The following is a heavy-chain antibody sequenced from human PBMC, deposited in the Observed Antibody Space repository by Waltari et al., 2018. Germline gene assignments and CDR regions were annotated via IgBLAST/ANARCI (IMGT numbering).Heavy chain of an antibody. CDR2: ISSSSTAI. D-gene: IGHD6-6*01. J-gene: IGHJ4*02. CDR3: AREYSSSSGKLFDY. V-gene: IGHV3-48*01. Sequence: EVQLVESGGGLVQPGGSLRLSCSASGFTFSSDSMSWVLRAPGKGLEWVSYISSSSTAIYYADSVKGRFTISRDNAKNSLYLQVNSLRAEDTAVYYCAREYSSSSGKLFDYWGQGTLVTVSS. CDR1: GFTFSSDS.